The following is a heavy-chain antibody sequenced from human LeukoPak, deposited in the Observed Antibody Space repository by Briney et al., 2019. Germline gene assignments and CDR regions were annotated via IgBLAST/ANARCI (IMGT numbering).Heavy chain of an antibody. D-gene: IGHD3-10*01. Sequence: GGSLRLSCAASGFTFSSYSMNWVRQAPGKGLEWVSYISSSSTIYYADSVKGRFTISRDNAKNSLYLQMNSLRAEDTAVYYCARVSPHGSGFDYWGQGTLVTVSS. CDR2: ISSSSTI. V-gene: IGHV3-48*01. CDR1: GFTFSSYS. J-gene: IGHJ4*02. CDR3: ARVSPHGSGFDY.